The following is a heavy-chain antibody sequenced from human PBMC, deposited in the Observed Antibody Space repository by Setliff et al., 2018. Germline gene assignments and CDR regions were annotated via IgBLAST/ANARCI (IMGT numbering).Heavy chain of an antibody. CDR2: ISYDGSNK. Sequence: GWSLRLSCAASGFTFSSYAMHWVRQAPGKGLEWVAVISYDGSNKYYADSVKGRFTISRDNSKNTLYLQMNSLRAEDTAVYYCARDGLKADYYYYGMDVWGQGTTVTVSS. CDR3: ARDGLKADYYYYGMDV. J-gene: IGHJ6*02. CDR1: GFTFSSYA. V-gene: IGHV3-30-3*01. D-gene: IGHD2-8*01.